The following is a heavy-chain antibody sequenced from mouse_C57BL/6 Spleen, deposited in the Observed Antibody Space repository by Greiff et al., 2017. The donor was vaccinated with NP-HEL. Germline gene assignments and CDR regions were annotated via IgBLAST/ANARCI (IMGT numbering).Heavy chain of an antibody. CDR3: ARDAPYYFDY. CDR1: GFTFSSYG. J-gene: IGHJ2*01. Sequence: EVQLMESGGDLVKPGGSLKLSCAASGFTFSSYGMSWVRQTPDKRLEWVATISSGGSYTYYPDSVKGRFTISRDNAKNTLYLQMSSLKSEDTAMYYCARDAPYYFDYWGQGTTLTVSS. V-gene: IGHV5-6*01. CDR2: ISSGGSYT.